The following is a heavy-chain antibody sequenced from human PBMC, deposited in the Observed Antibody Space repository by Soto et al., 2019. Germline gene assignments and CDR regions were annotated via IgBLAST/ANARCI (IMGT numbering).Heavy chain of an antibody. CDR2: ISAHNGNT. J-gene: IGHJ4*02. Sequence: QVHLVQSGAEVKKPGASVKVSCKASGYTFTSYGITWVRQAPGQGLEWLRWISAHNGNTDYAQKLQGRVIVTRDTSTSTAYMELRSLRSDDTAVYYCARGRHGDYWGQGALVTVSS. CDR1: GYTFTSYG. V-gene: IGHV1-18*01. CDR3: ARGRHGDY.